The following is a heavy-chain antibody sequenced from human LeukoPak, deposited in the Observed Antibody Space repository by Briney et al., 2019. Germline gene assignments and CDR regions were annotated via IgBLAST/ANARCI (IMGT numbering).Heavy chain of an antibody. V-gene: IGHV1-69*06. CDR3: AREYSAAVAGTGWFDP. J-gene: IGHJ5*02. CDR1: GGTFSSYA. CDR2: IIPIFGTA. Sequence: GSSVKVSCKASGGTFSSYAISWVRQAPGQGLEWMGGIIPIFGTANYAQKFRGRVTITADKSTRTAYMELSSLRSEDTAVYYCAREYSAAVAGTGWFDPWGQGTLVTVSS. D-gene: IGHD6-19*01.